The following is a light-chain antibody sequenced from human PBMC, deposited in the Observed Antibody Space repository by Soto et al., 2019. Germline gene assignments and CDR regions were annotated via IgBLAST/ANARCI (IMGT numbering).Light chain of an antibody. J-gene: IGKJ3*01. CDR3: QKCNSAPFT. Sequence: DTQMTQSPSSLSASVGDRVTITCRASQGIYTYLAWYQQKPGQVPKILIYAASSLVSGVPSRFSGSGSGTDFTLTISSLQPEDVATYYCQKCNSAPFTFGPGTKVDIK. CDR1: QGIYTY. V-gene: IGKV1-27*01. CDR2: AAS.